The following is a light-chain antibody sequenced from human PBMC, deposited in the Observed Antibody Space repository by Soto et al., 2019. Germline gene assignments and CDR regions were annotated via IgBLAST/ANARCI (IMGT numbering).Light chain of an antibody. CDR3: SSYTSSTTLDVV. J-gene: IGLJ2*01. V-gene: IGLV2-14*01. CDR1: SSDVGGHNY. CDR2: EVT. Sequence: QSGLTQPASVSGSPGQSITISCTGTSSDVGGHNYVSWYQQHPGTAPKLMIYEVTNRPSGVSNRFSGSKSGNTASLTISGLQAEDEADYSCSSYTSSTTLDVVFGGGTKVTVL.